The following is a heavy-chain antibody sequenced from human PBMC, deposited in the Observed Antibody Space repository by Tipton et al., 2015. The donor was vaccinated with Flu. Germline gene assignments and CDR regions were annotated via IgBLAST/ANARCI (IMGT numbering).Heavy chain of an antibody. V-gene: IGHV3-21*01. CDR1: GFTFSRYS. Sequence: GSLRLSCAASGFTFSRYSMNWVRQAPGQGLKWVSSISSSSSYIYYADSVKGRFTISRDNAKNSLYLQMNSLRAEDTAVYYCARDVMITLGGCRGYGTDVWGQGTTVTVSS. J-gene: IGHJ6*02. CDR2: ISSSSSYI. CDR3: ARDVMITLGGCRGYGTDV. D-gene: IGHD3-16*01.